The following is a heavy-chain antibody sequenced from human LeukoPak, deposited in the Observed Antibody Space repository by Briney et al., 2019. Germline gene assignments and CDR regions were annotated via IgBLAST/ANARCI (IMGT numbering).Heavy chain of an antibody. V-gene: IGHV1-24*01. D-gene: IGHD1-26*01. Sequence: ASVKVSCKVSGYTLTELSMHWGRQAPGKGLEWMGGFDPEDGETIYAQKFQGRVTMTEDTSTDTAYMELSSLRSEDTAVYYCATEPHKWEPLRYFDYWGQGTLVTVSS. CDR2: FDPEDGET. CDR1: GYTLTELS. CDR3: ATEPHKWEPLRYFDY. J-gene: IGHJ4*02.